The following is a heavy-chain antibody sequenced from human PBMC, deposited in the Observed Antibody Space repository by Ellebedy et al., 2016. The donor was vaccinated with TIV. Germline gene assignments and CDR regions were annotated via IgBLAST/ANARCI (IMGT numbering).Heavy chain of an antibody. D-gene: IGHD3-22*01. Sequence: KVSCKGSGYSFISYWIGWVRQIPGKGLEWMGYIYPGDSATRYSPSLQGQVTISADKSISTAYLQWSGLKASDTAMYYCARSGTYDYEGFDIWGQGTMVTVSS. CDR1: GYSFISYW. J-gene: IGHJ3*02. CDR2: IYPGDSAT. CDR3: ARSGTYDYEGFDI. V-gene: IGHV5-51*01.